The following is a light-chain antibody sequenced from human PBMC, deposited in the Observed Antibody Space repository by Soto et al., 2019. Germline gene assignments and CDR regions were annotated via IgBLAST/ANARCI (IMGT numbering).Light chain of an antibody. CDR3: GIWDNSLTAWV. J-gene: IGLJ3*02. Sequence: QSVLTQPPSVSAAPGQKVTISCSGSSSNIGDNYVSWYQQLPGTAPKLLISEDYNRPSGIPDRFSGSKSGTSAALGITGLQTGDEGDYFCGIWDNSLTAWVFGGGTKLTVL. CDR1: SSNIGDNY. V-gene: IGLV1-51*02. CDR2: EDY.